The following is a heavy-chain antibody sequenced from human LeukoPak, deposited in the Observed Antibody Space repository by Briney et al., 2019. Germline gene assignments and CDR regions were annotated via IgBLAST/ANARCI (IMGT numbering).Heavy chain of an antibody. J-gene: IGHJ4*02. CDR1: GFTFSNFW. CDR3: ARGGSYYAY. V-gene: IGHV3-7*01. Sequence: GGSLRLSCAASGFTFSNFWMSWVRQAPGKGLEWVANIKQDGSEKYYVNSVKGRFTISRDNTENSLYLQVNSLRAKDTAVYYCARGGSYYAYWGQGTLVTVSS. CDR2: IKQDGSEK. D-gene: IGHD1-26*01.